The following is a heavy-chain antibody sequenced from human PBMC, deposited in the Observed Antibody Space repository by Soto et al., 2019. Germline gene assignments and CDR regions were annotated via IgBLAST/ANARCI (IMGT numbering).Heavy chain of an antibody. CDR3: ASAGGSESYHNAFDI. V-gene: IGHV4-31*03. CDR1: GGSISSGGYY. D-gene: IGHD3-10*01. CDR2: IYYSGST. J-gene: IGHJ3*02. Sequence: QVQLQESGPGLVKPSQTLSLTCTVSGGSISSGGYYWSWIRQHPGKGLEWIGYIYYSGSTYYNPSLKSRVTISVDTSKNLFARKLSSVTAADTAVYYCASAGGSESYHNAFDIWGQGTMVTVSS.